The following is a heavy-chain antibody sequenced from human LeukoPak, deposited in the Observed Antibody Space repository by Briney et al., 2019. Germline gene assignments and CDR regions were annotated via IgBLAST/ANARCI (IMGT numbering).Heavy chain of an antibody. CDR3: AKATGTVINFDY. J-gene: IGHJ4*02. CDR1: GFTFSNYA. CDR2: ISGTGGST. Sequence: GGSLRLSCAASGFTFSNYAMGWVRQVPGKGLEWVSSISGTGGSTYYADSVKGRFTISRDNSKNTLYLQMNSLRAEDTAVYYCAKATGTVINFDYWGQGTLVTVSS. V-gene: IGHV3-23*01. D-gene: IGHD4-17*01.